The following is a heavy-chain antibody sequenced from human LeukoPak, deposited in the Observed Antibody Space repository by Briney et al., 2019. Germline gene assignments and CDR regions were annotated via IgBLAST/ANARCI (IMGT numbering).Heavy chain of an antibody. Sequence: GGSLRLSRAASGFTFSSYWMTWVRQAPGKGLEWVAQIKQDGSEKTYVDSVKGRFTVSRDNAENSLFLQMDSLRVEDTAFYYCVVTTRSKSFDYWGQGTLVTVSS. D-gene: IGHD1-1*01. J-gene: IGHJ4*02. CDR1: GFTFSSYW. CDR2: IKQDGSEK. V-gene: IGHV3-7*01. CDR3: VVTTRSKSFDY.